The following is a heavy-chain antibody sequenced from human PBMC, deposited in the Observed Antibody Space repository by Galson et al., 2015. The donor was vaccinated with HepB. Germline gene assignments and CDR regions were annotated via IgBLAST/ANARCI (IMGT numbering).Heavy chain of an antibody. CDR3: ARDVRWSSSTWYYDF. V-gene: IGHV3-43D*03. J-gene: IGHJ4*02. D-gene: IGHD6-13*01. CDR2: ISWDGTNT. Sequence: SLRLSCAASGVNFDEHALHWLRQAPGKGLEWVSLISWDGTNTYYADSVRGRFTISRDNTTKSLHLQMNSLRTDDSAFYYCARDVRWSSSTWYYDFWGQGTRVTVSS. CDR1: GVNFDEHA.